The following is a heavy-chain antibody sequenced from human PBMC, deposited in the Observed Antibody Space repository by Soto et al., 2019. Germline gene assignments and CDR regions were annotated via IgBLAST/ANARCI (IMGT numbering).Heavy chain of an antibody. CDR2: IYYSGST. Sequence: SETLSLTCTVSGGSISSSSYYWGWIRQPPGKGLEWIGSIYYSGSTYYNPSLKSRVTISVDTSKNQFSLKLSSVTAADTAVYYCARLIVVVPAARQGYDAFDIWGQGTMVTVSS. D-gene: IGHD2-2*01. J-gene: IGHJ3*02. V-gene: IGHV4-39*01. CDR1: GGSISSSSYY. CDR3: ARLIVVVPAARQGYDAFDI.